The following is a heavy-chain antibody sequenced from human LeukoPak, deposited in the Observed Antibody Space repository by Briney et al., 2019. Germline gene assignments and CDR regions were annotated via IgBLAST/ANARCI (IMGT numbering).Heavy chain of an antibody. CDR1: GGFISSGGYY. J-gene: IGHJ6*04. CDR2: IYYSGST. V-gene: IGHV4-31*03. Sequence: SQTLSLTCTVSGGFISSGGYYWSWIRQHPGKGLEWIGYIYYSGSTYYNPSLKSRVTISVDTSKNQFSLKLSSVTAADTAVYYCASGSVDTAMAPYYYYYGMDVWGKGTTVTVSS. CDR3: ASGSVDTAMAPYYYYYGMDV. D-gene: IGHD5-18*01.